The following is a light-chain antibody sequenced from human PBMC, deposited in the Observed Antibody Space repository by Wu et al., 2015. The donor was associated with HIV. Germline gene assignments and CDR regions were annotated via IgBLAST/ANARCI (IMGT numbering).Light chain of an antibody. J-gene: IGKJ1*01. CDR2: ATS. V-gene: IGKV3D-15*01. Sequence: EIVLTQSPGTLSLSPGERVTLSCRASQSISSNLLAWYQQKPGQAPTLLVYATSHRATGIPDRFSGSGSGTEFTLTISRLQSEDFAVYYCQQYDNWRTFGQGTKVEMK. CDR1: QSISSN. CDR3: QQYDNWRT.